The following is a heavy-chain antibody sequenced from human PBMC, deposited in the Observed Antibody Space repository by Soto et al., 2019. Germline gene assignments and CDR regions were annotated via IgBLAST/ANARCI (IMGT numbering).Heavy chain of an antibody. Sequence: GGSLRLSCTASEFTFSFYAMSWVRQAPGKGLEWVSSIGGRGDNTFYADSVKGRFTIARDNSKNKLYLQKNSLTVDDRALYYCASRHISKGYHAYWGRGTVVTVSS. CDR3: ASRHISKGYHAY. CDR2: IGGRGDNT. V-gene: IGHV3-23*01. D-gene: IGHD5-18*01. CDR1: EFTFSFYA. J-gene: IGHJ4*02.